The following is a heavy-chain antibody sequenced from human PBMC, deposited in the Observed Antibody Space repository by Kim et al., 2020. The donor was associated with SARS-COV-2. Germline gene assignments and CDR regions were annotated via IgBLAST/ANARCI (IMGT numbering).Heavy chain of an antibody. CDR2: VYYTGST. Sequence: SETLSLTCTVFGGSISSSGYYWGWIRQPPGTGLEWIGSVYYTGSTYYNPSLKSRVTISVDMSKNQFSLKLSSVTAADTAVYYCARHVRRTSIRFFGLYQFDDWSQGALVTVSS. CDR3: ARHVRRTSIRFFGLYQFDD. V-gene: IGHV4-39*01. J-gene: IGHJ4*02. D-gene: IGHD2-21*02. CDR1: GGSISSSGYY.